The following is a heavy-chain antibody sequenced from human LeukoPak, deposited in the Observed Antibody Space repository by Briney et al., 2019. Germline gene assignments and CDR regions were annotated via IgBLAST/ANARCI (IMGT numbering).Heavy chain of an antibody. J-gene: IGHJ5*02. CDR2: INHSGST. D-gene: IGHD6-13*01. Sequence: PSETLSLTCAVSGGSFSGYYWTWIRQPPGKGLEWIGEINHSGSTNYNPSLKSRVTISVDTSKNQFSLKLSSVTAADTAVYYCARGGGLSSSTNWFDPWGQGTLVTVSS. V-gene: IGHV4-34*01. CDR3: ARGGGLSSSTNWFDP. CDR1: GGSFSGYY.